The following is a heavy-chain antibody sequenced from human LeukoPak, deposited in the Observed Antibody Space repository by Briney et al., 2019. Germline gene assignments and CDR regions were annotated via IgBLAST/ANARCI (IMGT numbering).Heavy chain of an antibody. CDR3: AGDYDSSGYYSDAFDI. J-gene: IGHJ3*02. D-gene: IGHD3-22*01. V-gene: IGHV4-30-2*01. CDR2: IYHSGST. CDR1: GGSISSGGYS. Sequence: SQTLSLTCAVSGGSISSGGYSWSWIRQPPGKGLEWIGYIYHSGSTYYNPSLKSRVTISVDRSKNQFSLKLSSVTAADTAVYYCAGDYDSSGYYSDAFDIWGQGTMVTASS.